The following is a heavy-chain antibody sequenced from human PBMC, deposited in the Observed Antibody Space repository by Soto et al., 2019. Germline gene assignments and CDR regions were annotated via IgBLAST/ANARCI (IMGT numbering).Heavy chain of an antibody. CDR1: GYTFTSYG. CDR3: AMDYGDRPEYFKH. J-gene: IGHJ1*01. D-gene: IGHD4-17*01. V-gene: IGHV1-18*04. Sequence: QVQLVQSGPDLKRPGASMKVSCKASGYTFTSYGISWVRQAPGQGLEWMAWISPLKGRTQYSQKAQGRVTLSTDTSSNTADMGMTTLRVDDTAVYYCAMDYGDRPEYFKHCGQGTLVTVS. CDR2: ISPLKGRT.